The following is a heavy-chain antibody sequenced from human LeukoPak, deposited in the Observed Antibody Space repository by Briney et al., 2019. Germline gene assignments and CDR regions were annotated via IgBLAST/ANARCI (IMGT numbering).Heavy chain of an antibody. CDR3: ARGSSEYSSSSGKSAFDI. CDR2: ISSSSSYI. V-gene: IGHV3-21*01. Sequence: PGGSLRLSCAASGFTFSSYSMNWVRQAPGKGLEWVSSISSSSSYIYYADSVKGRFTISRDNAKNSLYLQMNSLRAEDTAVYYCARGSSEYSSSSGKSAFDIWGQGTMATVSS. D-gene: IGHD6-6*01. CDR1: GFTFSSYS. J-gene: IGHJ3*02.